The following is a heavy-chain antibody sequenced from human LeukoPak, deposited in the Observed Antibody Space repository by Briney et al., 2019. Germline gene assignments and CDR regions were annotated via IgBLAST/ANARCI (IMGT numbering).Heavy chain of an antibody. D-gene: IGHD6-13*01. CDR3: ARVGKAMAAAGFGAFDI. CDR2: ISSSSSTI. CDR1: GFTFSSYS. V-gene: IGHV3-48*04. Sequence: PGRSLRLSCAASGFTFSSYSMNWVRQAPGKGLEWVSYISSSSSTIYYADSVKGRFTISRDNAKNSLYLQMNSLRAEDTAVYYCARVGKAMAAAGFGAFDIWGQGTMVSVSS. J-gene: IGHJ3*02.